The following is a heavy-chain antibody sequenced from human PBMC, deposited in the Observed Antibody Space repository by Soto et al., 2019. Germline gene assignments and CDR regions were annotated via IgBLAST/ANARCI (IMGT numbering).Heavy chain of an antibody. CDR3: ARGPSADKVDY. CDR2: IYNSGTT. J-gene: IGHJ4*02. V-gene: IGHV4-30-4*01. D-gene: IGHD3-3*01. CDR1: GGSINRGGYF. Sequence: QVQLQESGPGLVKPSQTLSLTCTVSGGSINRGGYFWSWIRQTPGKGLEWIGHIYNSGTTYTNPSLKSRATISGDTSPNQFSLNLKSVTAADTAVYYCARGPSADKVDYWGQGTLVTVSS.